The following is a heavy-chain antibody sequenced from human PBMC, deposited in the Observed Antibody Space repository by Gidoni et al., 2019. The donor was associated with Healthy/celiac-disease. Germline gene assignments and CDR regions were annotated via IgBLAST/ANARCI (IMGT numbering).Heavy chain of an antibody. Sequence: EVQLVQSGAEVKKPGESLKISCKGSGYSFTSYWIGWVRQMPGKGLEWMGIIYPVDSDTRYSPSFQGQVTISADKSISTAYLQWSSLKASDTAMYYCARRQANCSGGSCYRWFDPWGQGTLVTVSS. CDR3: ARRQANCSGGSCYRWFDP. J-gene: IGHJ5*02. CDR1: GYSFTSYW. V-gene: IGHV5-51*03. D-gene: IGHD2-15*01. CDR2: IYPVDSDT.